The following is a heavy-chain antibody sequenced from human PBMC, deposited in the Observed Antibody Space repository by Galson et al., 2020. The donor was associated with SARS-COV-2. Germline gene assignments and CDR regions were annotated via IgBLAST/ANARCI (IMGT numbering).Heavy chain of an antibody. CDR1: GFTFSSYA. CDR2: ISGSGGST. CDR3: AKDRALLWFGDFNWFDP. J-gene: IGHJ5*02. V-gene: IGHV3-23*01. Sequence: GGSLRLSCAASGFTFSSYAMSWVRQAPGKGLEWVSAISGSGGSTYYADSVKGRFTISRDNSKNTLYLQMNSLRAEDTAVYYCAKDRALLWFGDFNWFDPWGQGTLVTVSS. D-gene: IGHD3-10*01.